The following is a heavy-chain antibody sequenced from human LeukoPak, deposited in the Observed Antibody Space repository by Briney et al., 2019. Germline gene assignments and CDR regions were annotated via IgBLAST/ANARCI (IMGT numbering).Heavy chain of an antibody. CDR1: GGSISSYY. J-gene: IGHJ4*02. CDR3: ARGRRFGGIAVAGPYFDY. D-gene: IGHD6-19*01. CDR2: IYYSGST. V-gene: IGHV4-59*01. Sequence: PSETLSLTCTVSGGSISSYYWSWIRQPPGKGLEWIGYIYYSGSTNYNPSLKSRVTISVDTSKNQFSLKLSSVTAADTAVYYCARGRRFGGIAVAGPYFDYWGQGTLVTVSS.